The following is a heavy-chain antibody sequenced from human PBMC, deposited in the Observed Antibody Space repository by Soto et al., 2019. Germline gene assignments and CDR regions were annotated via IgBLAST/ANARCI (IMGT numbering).Heavy chain of an antibody. CDR3: LSFWTDS. Sequence: EVQMVGSGGGLVQPGGSLRLSCAASGFTFTNYWMNWVRRAPGKGLEWVANIKEDGSEMNYVDSVKGRFTISRDNAKNSVYLQMNSLRAEATAVYYCLSFWTDSWGQGTLVTVSS. V-gene: IGHV3-7*03. D-gene: IGHD1-1*01. J-gene: IGHJ4*02. CDR1: GFTFTNYW. CDR2: IKEDGSEM.